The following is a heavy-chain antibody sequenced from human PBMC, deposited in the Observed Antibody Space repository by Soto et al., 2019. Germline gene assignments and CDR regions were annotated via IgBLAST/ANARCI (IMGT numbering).Heavy chain of an antibody. CDR2: IYHSGST. D-gene: IGHD2-8*01. Sequence: WETLSLTCAVSGYSISSGYYWGWIRQSPGKGLEWIGNIYHSGSTYYNPSLKSRVTIFLDTSKNHFSLRLSFVTAADTALYYCARYTNDYYSGMDVWGQGTTVTVSS. J-gene: IGHJ6*02. CDR1: GYSISSGYY. V-gene: IGHV4-38-2*01. CDR3: ARYTNDYYSGMDV.